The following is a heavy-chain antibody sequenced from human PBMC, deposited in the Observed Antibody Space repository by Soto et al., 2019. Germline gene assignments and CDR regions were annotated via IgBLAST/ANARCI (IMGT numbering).Heavy chain of an antibody. V-gene: IGHV3-49*03. Sequence: GGSLRLSCTASGFTFGDYAMSWFRQAPGKGLEWVGFIRSKAYGGTTEYAASVKGRFTISRDDSKSIAYLQMNSLKTEDTAVYYCTRDRDYGSGSYYWYWGQGTLVTVSS. CDR1: GFTFGDYA. J-gene: IGHJ4*02. CDR2: IRSKAYGGTT. D-gene: IGHD3-10*01. CDR3: TRDRDYGSGSYYWY.